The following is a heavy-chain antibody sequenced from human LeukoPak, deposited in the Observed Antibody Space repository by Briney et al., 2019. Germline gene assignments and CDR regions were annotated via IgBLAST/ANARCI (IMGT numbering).Heavy chain of an antibody. J-gene: IGHJ5*02. CDR2: INHSGST. Sequence: SETLSLTCAVYGGSFSGYYWSWIRQPPGKGLEWIGEINHSGSTNYNPSLKSRVTISVDTSKNQFSLKPSSVTAADTPVYYCGRGLMGVDILGIILSPGWFDPWGPGTLGAVSP. CDR3: GRGLMGVDILGIILSPGWFDP. CDR1: GGSFSGYY. V-gene: IGHV4-34*01. D-gene: IGHD5-12*01.